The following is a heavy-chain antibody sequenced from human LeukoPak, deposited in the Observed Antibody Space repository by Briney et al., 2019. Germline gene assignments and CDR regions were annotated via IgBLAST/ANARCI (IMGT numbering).Heavy chain of an antibody. V-gene: IGHV3-7*01. D-gene: IGHD3-22*01. CDR2: INEDESVR. CDR1: GVTFSGYW. CDR3: ATSDDSSGSD. Sequence: TGGSLRLSCVASGVTFSGYWMSWVRQAPGQGLEWVANINEDESVRHYVDSVKGRFTISRENAKNSVFLKMNSLRDEDTALYYCATSDDSSGSDWGQGTLVTVSS. J-gene: IGHJ4*02.